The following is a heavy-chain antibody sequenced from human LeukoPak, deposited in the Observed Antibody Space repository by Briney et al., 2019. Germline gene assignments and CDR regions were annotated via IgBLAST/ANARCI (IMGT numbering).Heavy chain of an antibody. J-gene: IGHJ6*03. CDR2: IHYSGST. CDR3: ARTTEGYCRGRSCYSYYYYMDV. CDR1: GGSISSYY. D-gene: IGHD2-15*01. Sequence: SETLSLTCTASGGSISSYYWSWIRQPPGKGLEWIGYIHYSGSTNYNPSLKSRVTISVDTSKNQFSLKLSSVTAADTAVYYCARTTEGYCRGRSCYSYYYYMDVWGKGTTVTVSS. V-gene: IGHV4-59*01.